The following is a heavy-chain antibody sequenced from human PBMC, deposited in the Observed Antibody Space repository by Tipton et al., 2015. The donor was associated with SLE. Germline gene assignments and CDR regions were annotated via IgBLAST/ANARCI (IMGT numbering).Heavy chain of an antibody. CDR2: IWYDGSNK. V-gene: IGHV3-33*01. D-gene: IGHD6-19*01. J-gene: IGHJ5*02. CDR3: VRAGPLAVADPWFDP. Sequence: SLRLSCAASGFTFSSYGMHWVRQAPGKGLEWVAVIWYDGSNKYYADSVKGRFTISRDNSKNTLYLQMNSLRAEDTAVYYCVRAGPLAVADPWFDPWGQGTLVTVSS. CDR1: GFTFSSYG.